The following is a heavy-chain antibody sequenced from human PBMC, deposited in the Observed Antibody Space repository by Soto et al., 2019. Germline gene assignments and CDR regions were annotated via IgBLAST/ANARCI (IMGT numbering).Heavy chain of an antibody. CDR1: GFTFSSYW. V-gene: IGHV3-7*01. CDR3: AREGYDSGSYYYYFDY. CDR2: IKQDGSEK. D-gene: IGHD3-10*01. Sequence: EVQLVESGGGLVQPGGSLRLSCAASGFTFSSYWMSWVRQAPGKGLEWVANIKQDGSEKYYVDSVKGRFTISRDNAKNSLYLQMNSLRAEDTAVYYCAREGYDSGSYYYYFDYWGQGTLVTVSS. J-gene: IGHJ4*02.